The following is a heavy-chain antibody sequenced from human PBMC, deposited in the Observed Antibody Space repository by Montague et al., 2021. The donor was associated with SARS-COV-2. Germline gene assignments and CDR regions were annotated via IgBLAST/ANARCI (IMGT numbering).Heavy chain of an antibody. V-gene: IGHV3-30*09. Sequence: SLRLSCAASGFTFNNYATHWVRQAPGKGLEWVAIILYDGSNKYYADSVKGRFAISRDNSKNTLYLQMNSLRAEGTAVYYCVRASLIKARIAVAGTTVYWGQGTLVTISS. CDR1: GFTFNNYA. CDR2: ILYDGSNK. D-gene: IGHD6-19*01. CDR3: VRASLIKARIAVAGTTVY. J-gene: IGHJ4*02.